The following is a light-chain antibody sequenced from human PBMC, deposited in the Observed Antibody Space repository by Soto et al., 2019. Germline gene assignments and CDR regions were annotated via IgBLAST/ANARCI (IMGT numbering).Light chain of an antibody. Sequence: DIVLTQSPATLSLSPGERATLSCRASQSVSIFLAWYQQKPGQAPRLLIYDASNRAATSPPRFSGSGSGTDFTLTISRLEPDDFSVYYCQQYGRSLPIMFGQGTQLEI. CDR3: QQYGRSLPIM. J-gene: IGKJ5*01. CDR1: QSVSIF. V-gene: IGKV3-11*01. CDR2: DAS.